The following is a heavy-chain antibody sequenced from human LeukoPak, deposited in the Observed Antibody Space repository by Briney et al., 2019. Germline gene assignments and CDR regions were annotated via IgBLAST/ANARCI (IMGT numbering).Heavy chain of an antibody. V-gene: IGHV4-34*01. CDR1: GGSFSGYY. CDR3: ARPKRPGWVDY. D-gene: IGHD6-19*01. Sequence: PSETLSLTCAVYGGSFSGYYWSWIRQPPGKGLEWIGEINHSGSTNYNPSLKSRVTISVDTSKNQFSLKLSSVTAADTAVYYCARPKRPGWVDYWGQGTLVTVSS. CDR2: INHSGST. J-gene: IGHJ4*02.